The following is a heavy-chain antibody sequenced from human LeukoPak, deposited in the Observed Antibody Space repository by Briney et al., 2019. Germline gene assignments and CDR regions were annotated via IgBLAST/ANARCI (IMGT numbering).Heavy chain of an antibody. J-gene: IGHJ3*02. V-gene: IGHV3-30*02. D-gene: IGHD1-26*01. CDR3: ARVRGVGAKPGYAFDI. CDR1: GFIFSSYG. CDR2: IRFDGSNK. Sequence: GGSLRLSCAASGFIFSSYGMHWVRQAPGKGLEWVAFIRFDGSNKYYADSVKGRFTISRDNSKNTLLYLQMNSLRAEDTAVYYCARVRGVGAKPGYAFDIWGQGTMVTVSS.